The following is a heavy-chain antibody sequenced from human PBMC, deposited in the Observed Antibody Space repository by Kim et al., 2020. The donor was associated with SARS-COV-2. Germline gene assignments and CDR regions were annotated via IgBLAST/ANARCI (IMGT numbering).Heavy chain of an antibody. V-gene: IGHV3-11*01. Sequence: AGSVKSRFTITRDTARNSVSLHMDSPRAQETAVYYCARDYIAAAGKGFDYWGQGTLVTVSS. D-gene: IGHD6-13*01. J-gene: IGHJ4*02. CDR3: ARDYIAAAGKGFDY.